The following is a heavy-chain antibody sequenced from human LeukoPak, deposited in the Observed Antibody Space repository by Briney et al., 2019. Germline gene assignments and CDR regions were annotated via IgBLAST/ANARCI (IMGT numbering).Heavy chain of an antibody. V-gene: IGHV3-21*04. CDR3: ARAKRYSYVDY. D-gene: IGHD5-18*01. CDR2: ISSSSSYI. J-gene: IGHJ4*02. CDR1: GFTFSSYA. Sequence: GGSLRLSCAASGFTFSSYAMNWVRQAPGEGLEWVSSISSSSSYIYNADSVEGRFTISRDNPKNSLYLQMNSLRAEDTAVYYCARAKRYSYVDYWGQGTLVTVSS.